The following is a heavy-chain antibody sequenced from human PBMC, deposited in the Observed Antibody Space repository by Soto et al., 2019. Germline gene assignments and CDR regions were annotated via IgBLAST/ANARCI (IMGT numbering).Heavy chain of an antibody. J-gene: IGHJ6*02. CDR1: GYTFTSYG. CDR2: ISAYNGNT. CDR3: ARGEVSGSYPRGYYYGMDV. D-gene: IGHD1-26*01. V-gene: IGHV1-18*01. Sequence: QVQLVQSGAEVKKPGASVKVSCKASGYTFTSYGISWVRQAPGQGLEWMGWISAYNGNTNYAQKLQGRVTMTTDTXXSXASXELRSLRSDDTAVYYCARGEVSGSYPRGYYYGMDVWGQGTTVTVSS.